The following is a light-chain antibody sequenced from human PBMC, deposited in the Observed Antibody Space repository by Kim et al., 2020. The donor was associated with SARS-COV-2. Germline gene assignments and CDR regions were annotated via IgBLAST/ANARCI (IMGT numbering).Light chain of an antibody. V-gene: IGLV2-14*03. J-gene: IGLJ1*01. CDR3: SSYRSSKTLV. CDR1: KSDVGGYEF. CDR2: DVS. Sequence: GHSITISCTGTKSDVGGYEFVSWFQQYPGKAPKLMIYDVSNRPSGVSNRFSGSKSGNTASLTISGLQAEDEADYYCSSYRSSKTLVFGTGTKVTVL.